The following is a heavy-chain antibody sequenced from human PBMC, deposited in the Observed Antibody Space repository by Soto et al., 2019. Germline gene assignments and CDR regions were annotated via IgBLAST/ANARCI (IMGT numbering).Heavy chain of an antibody. J-gene: IGHJ2*01. V-gene: IGHV3-23*01. Sequence: EVQLLESGGGLVQPGGSLRLSCAASGFTLSSYAMSWVRQAPGKGLEWVSGITGSGGSTYYADSVKGRFTISRDNSKNTLYLQMNSQRAEDTALYYCAKGSYYYDSSGLRLGYWYFDLWGRGTLVTVSS. CDR1: GFTLSSYA. CDR2: ITGSGGST. D-gene: IGHD3-22*01. CDR3: AKGSYYYDSSGLRLGYWYFDL.